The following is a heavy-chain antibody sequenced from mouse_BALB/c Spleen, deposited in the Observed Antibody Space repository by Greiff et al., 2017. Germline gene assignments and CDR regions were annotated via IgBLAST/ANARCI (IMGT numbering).Heavy chain of an antibody. CDR2: IDPETGGT. J-gene: IGHJ4*01. Sequence: VQLQQSGAELVRPGASVTLSCKASGYTFTDYEMHWVKQTPVHGLEWIGAIDPETGGTAYNQKFKGKATLTADKSSSTAYMELRSLTSEDSAVYYCTSPSYAMDYWGQGTSVTVSS. CDR3: TSPSYAMDY. CDR1: GYTFTDYE. V-gene: IGHV1-15*01.